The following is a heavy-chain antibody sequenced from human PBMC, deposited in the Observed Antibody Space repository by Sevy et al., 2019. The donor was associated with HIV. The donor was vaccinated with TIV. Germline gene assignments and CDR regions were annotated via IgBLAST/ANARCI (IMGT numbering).Heavy chain of an antibody. D-gene: IGHD3-10*01. Sequence: GGALRLSCVGSEFTFNDDFMTWVRQAPGKGLEWVSSISSRSTYIYYADSVKGRSTISRDNAKNSMFLQMNSLRPEDTAVYYCARDRDDYASGRRHPYYYYHGMDVWGQGTTVTVSS. CDR2: ISSRSTYI. J-gene: IGHJ6*02. CDR3: ARDRDDYASGRRHPYYYYHGMDV. CDR1: EFTFNDDF. V-gene: IGHV3-21*01.